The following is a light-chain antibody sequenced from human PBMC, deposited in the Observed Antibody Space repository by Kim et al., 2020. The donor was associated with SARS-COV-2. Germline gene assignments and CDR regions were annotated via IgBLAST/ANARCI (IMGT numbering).Light chain of an antibody. V-gene: IGLV2-8*01. CDR1: SRDGGGYNY. CDR3: SSYAGSNSVV. Sequence: GQSVTISCTGNSRDGGGYNYVSWYQQHPGKAPKLLIYEVSTRPSGVPDRFAGSRSGNTASLTVSGLQAEDEADYYCSSYAGSNSVVFGGGTQLTVL. CDR2: EVS. J-gene: IGLJ2*01.